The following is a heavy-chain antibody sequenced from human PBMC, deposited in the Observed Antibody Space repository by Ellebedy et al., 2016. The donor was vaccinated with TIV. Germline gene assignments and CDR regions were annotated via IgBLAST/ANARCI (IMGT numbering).Heavy chain of an antibody. V-gene: IGHV3-11*01. CDR1: GFTFSDYY. D-gene: IGHD3-9*01. J-gene: IGHJ6*02. CDR2: ITNTGHTI. CDR3: GRAREPGYFAYYYYGMDV. Sequence: PGGSLRLSCAASGFTFSDYYMSWIRQAPGKGLECVSYITNTGHTIYYADSVKGRFTVARDNAKNSLYLQMNSLRAEDTATYYCGRAREPGYFAYYYYGMDVWGQGTTVTVSS.